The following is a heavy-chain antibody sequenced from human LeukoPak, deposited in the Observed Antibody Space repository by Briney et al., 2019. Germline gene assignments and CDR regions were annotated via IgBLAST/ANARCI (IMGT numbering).Heavy chain of an antibody. D-gene: IGHD4-17*01. CDR3: ARGMTTGD. CDR2: IKHDGSEK. V-gene: IGHV3-7*05. CDR1: GFTFSNFW. J-gene: IGHJ4*02. Sequence: AGGSLRLSCAASGFTFSNFWMNWVRQAPGKGLEWVANIKHDGSEKYYVDSVKGRFTISRDNAKSSLSLQMNSLRVEDTAVYYCARGMTTGDWGQGTLVTVSS.